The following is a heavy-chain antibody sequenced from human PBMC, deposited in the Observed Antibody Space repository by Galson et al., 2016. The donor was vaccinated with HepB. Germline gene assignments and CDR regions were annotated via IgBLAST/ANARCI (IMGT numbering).Heavy chain of an antibody. Sequence: ETLSLTCTVSGGSISSSSSYWDWIRQPPGKGLEWIGSIYYSGSTYYNPSLKSRVTISVDTSKNQFSLKLSSVLAADTAVYSCARPHDFWSGYYPYWYFDLWGRGTLVTVSS. J-gene: IGHJ2*01. V-gene: IGHV4-39*01. CDR2: IYYSGST. CDR3: ARPHDFWSGYYPYWYFDL. CDR1: GGSISSSSSY. D-gene: IGHD3-3*01.